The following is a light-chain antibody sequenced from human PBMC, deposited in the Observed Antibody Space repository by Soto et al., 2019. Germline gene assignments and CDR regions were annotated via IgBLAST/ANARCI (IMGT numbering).Light chain of an antibody. CDR1: QSVIRN. CDR2: AAS. CDR3: QQYNNWSSWT. Sequence: EIVMTQSPATLSVSPGERATLSCRASQSVIRNLAWYQQKPGQAPRLLIYAASTRPTGIPARFSGSGSGTAFTLTISSLQSEDFAAYYCQQYNNWSSWTFGQGTKVEIK. J-gene: IGKJ1*01. V-gene: IGKV3-15*01.